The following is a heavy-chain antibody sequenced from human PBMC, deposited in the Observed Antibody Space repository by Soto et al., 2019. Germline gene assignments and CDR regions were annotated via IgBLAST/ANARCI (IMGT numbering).Heavy chain of an antibody. J-gene: IGHJ5*02. V-gene: IGHV4-61*02. D-gene: IGHD2-21*02. CDR1: GGSVSSGYYY. CDR2: IFSSGST. CDR3: SRDQGVVVTADNWFDP. Sequence: PSETLSLTCTVSGGSVSSGYYYWRWIRQPAGKGLEWIGRIFSSGSTNYNPSLKGRITMSLYTSKNQFSLKLNFATATDTAVNFCSRDQGVVVTADNWFDPWGQGILGTGST.